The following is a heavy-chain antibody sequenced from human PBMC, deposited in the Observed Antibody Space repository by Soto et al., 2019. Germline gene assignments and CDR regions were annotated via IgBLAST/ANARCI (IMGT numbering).Heavy chain of an antibody. V-gene: IGHV4-61*08. Sequence: SETLSLTCSVSGDSINSGDYYWTWMRQAPGKGLQWVGHVYFSGSTNYNPSLKSRVTISLDTSKNQFSLKLRSVTAGDTAVYYCARVPGDTYMIYWSDPWGQGTRVSVAS. CDR3: ARVPGDTYMIYWSDP. CDR2: VYFSGST. J-gene: IGHJ5*02. D-gene: IGHD3-16*01. CDR1: GDSINSGDYY.